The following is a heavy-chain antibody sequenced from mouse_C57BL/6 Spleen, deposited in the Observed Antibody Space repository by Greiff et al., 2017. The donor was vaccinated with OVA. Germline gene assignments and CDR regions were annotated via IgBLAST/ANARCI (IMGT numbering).Heavy chain of an antibody. CDR2: IDPNSGGT. D-gene: IGHD1-1*01. Sequence: QVQLQQPGAELVKPGASVQLSCKASGYTFTSYWMHWVKQRPGRGLVWIGRIDPNSGGTKYNEKFKSKATLTVDKPSSTAYMQLSSLTSEDSAVYCCARSGITTVDFDYWGQGTTLTVSS. CDR1: GYTFTSYW. V-gene: IGHV1-72*01. J-gene: IGHJ2*01. CDR3: ARSGITTVDFDY.